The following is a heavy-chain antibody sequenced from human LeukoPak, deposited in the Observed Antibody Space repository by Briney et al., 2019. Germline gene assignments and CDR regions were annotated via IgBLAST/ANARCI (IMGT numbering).Heavy chain of an antibody. D-gene: IGHD3-10*01. CDR1: GGSISSGSYY. J-gene: IGHJ4*02. Sequence: PSETLSLTCTVSGGSISSGSYYWSWIRQPAGKGLEWIGRIYTSGSTNYNPSLKSRVTMSVDTSKNQFSLKLSSVTAADTAVYYCAREGVYYGSGMVLYYFDYWGQGTLVTVSS. CDR3: AREGVYYGSGMVLYYFDY. V-gene: IGHV4-61*02. CDR2: IYTSGST.